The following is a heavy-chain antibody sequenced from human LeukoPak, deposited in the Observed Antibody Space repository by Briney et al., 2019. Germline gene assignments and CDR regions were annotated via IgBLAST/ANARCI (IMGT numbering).Heavy chain of an antibody. Sequence: GGSLRLSCAASGFTFDDYGMSWVRQAPGKGLEWVSGINWNGGSTGYADSVKGRFTISRDNAKNSLYLRMNSLRAEDTALYHCASIGYCSSTSCAPIPWGQGTLVTVSS. CDR3: ASIGYCSSTSCAPIP. D-gene: IGHD2-2*01. V-gene: IGHV3-20*01. CDR1: GFTFDDYG. CDR2: INWNGGST. J-gene: IGHJ5*02.